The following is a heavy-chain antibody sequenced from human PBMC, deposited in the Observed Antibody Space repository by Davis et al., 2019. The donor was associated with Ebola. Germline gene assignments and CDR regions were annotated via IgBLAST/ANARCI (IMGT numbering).Heavy chain of an antibody. D-gene: IGHD4-23*01. J-gene: IGHJ5*02. CDR2: ISSSSSYI. Sequence: GESLKISCAASGFTFSSYSMNWVRQAPGKGLEWVSSISSSSSYIYYADSVKGRFTISRDNSKNTLYLQMNSLRAEDTAVYYCAKDLNSQKGGPGGQGTLVTVSS. CDR3: AKDLNSQKGGP. CDR1: GFTFSSYS. V-gene: IGHV3-21*01.